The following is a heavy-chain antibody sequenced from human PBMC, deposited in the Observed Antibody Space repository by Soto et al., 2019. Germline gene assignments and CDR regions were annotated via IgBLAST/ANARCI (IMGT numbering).Heavy chain of an antibody. D-gene: IGHD1-7*01. CDR2: ISYSADKT. Sequence: EVQLLESGGGLVQPGGSLRLSCAASGFTFSNYVMNWVRQAPGKGLEWVSTISYSADKTFYADSVKVRFTISRDNSRDTLFLQMNSLRADDAAVYYCARRARTATTNWGAFDIWGQGTMVTVSS. J-gene: IGHJ3*02. V-gene: IGHV3-23*01. CDR3: ARRARTATTNWGAFDI. CDR1: GFTFSNYV.